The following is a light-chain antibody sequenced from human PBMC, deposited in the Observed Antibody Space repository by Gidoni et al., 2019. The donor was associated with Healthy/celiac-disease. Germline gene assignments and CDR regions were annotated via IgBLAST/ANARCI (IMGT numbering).Light chain of an antibody. Sequence: IVLTQSPATLSVSPGERATLSCRASQSVSSNLAWYQQKPGQAPRRLIYGASTRATGIPARFSGSGSGTEFTLTISSLQSEDFAVYYCQQYNNWPLYTFGQGTKLEIK. CDR1: QSVSSN. J-gene: IGKJ2*01. V-gene: IGKV3-15*01. CDR2: GAS. CDR3: QQYNNWPLYT.